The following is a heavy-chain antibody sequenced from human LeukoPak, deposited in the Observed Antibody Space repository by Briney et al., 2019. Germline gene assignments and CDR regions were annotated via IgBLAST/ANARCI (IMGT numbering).Heavy chain of an antibody. J-gene: IGHJ4*02. Sequence: GSLRLSCTASGLTFSTSGFNWVRQAPGKGLEWVASIGPTGSDRYHADSIKGRFTISRDNANNFLYLQMNSLRAEDTAVYYCATETNGRHYDYWGQGTLLTVSS. CDR2: IGPTGSDR. CDR3: ATETNGRHYDY. D-gene: IGHD1-14*01. CDR1: GLTFSTSG. V-gene: IGHV3-21*06.